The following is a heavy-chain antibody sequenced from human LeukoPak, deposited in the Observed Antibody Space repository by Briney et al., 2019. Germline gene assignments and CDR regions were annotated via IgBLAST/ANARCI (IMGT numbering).Heavy chain of an antibody. CDR3: ARDQGLTAPPPYGLDV. V-gene: IGHV1-69*04. Sequence: SVKVSCKTSGGTFSTSAITWVRQAPGQGLEWMGRIIPVLNITTYAQRFQGRVTITADTSTSTVYMELSGLRSEETAVYYCARDQGLTAPPPYGLDVWGQGTTVIVSS. CDR2: IIPVLNIT. D-gene: IGHD5-18*01. CDR1: GGTFSTSA. J-gene: IGHJ6*02.